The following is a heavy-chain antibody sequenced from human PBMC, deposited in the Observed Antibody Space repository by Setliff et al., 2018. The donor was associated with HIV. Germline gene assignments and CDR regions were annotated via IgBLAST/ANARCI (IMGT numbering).Heavy chain of an antibody. Sequence: LRLSCAASGFTVSSNYMSWVRQAPGKGLEWVSVIYSGGSTYYADSVKGRFTISRDNSKNTLYLQMNSLRAEDTAVYYCATSSSSWYGDAFDIWGQGTMVTVSS. J-gene: IGHJ3*02. D-gene: IGHD6-13*01. V-gene: IGHV3-66*02. CDR1: GFTVSSNY. CDR3: ATSSSSWYGDAFDI. CDR2: IYSGGST.